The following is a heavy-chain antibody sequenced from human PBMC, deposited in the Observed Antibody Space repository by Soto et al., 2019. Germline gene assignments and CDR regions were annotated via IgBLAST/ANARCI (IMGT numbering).Heavy chain of an antibody. J-gene: IGHJ4*02. CDR3: ATKNVRTPGNY. D-gene: IGHD2-8*01. CDR1: LVSISSGNW. V-gene: IGHV4-4*02. CDR2: ISHRGTT. Sequence: QVQLQESGPGLVEPSGTLSLTCAVSLVSISSGNWWSWDSQPPGRGLEYIGEISHRGTTNYNPSLVSLLPISLYASKNQLSAKLISVTAADTAVYYFATKNVRTPGNYWGQGTLVSVAS.